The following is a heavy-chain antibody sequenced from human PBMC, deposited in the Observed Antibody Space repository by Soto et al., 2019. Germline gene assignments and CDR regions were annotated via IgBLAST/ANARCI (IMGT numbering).Heavy chain of an antibody. D-gene: IGHD4-17*01. Sequence: QVQLQESGPGLVKPSQTLSLTCTVSGGSISSGGYYWSWIRQHPGKGLEWIGYIYYSGSTYYNPSLKSRVTISVDPSKTPFSLKLSSVTAADTAVYYCARSPEATVTAFDYWGQGTLVTVSS. J-gene: IGHJ4*02. CDR1: GGSISSGGYY. CDR3: ARSPEATVTAFDY. V-gene: IGHV4-31*03. CDR2: IYYSGST.